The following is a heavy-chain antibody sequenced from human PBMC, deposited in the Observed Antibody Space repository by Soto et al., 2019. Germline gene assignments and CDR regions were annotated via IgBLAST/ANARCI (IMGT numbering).Heavy chain of an antibody. CDR2: IRSKANSYAT. J-gene: IGHJ6*03. V-gene: IGHV3-73*01. CDR3: TRLLEGATTAYYYYYMDV. CDR1: GFTFSGSA. Sequence: GSRRLSCAASGFTFSGSAMHWVRQASGKGLEWVGRIRSKANSYATAYAASVKGRFTISRDDSKNTAYLQMNSLKTEDTAVYYCTRLLEGATTAYYYYYMDVWGKGTTVTVSS. D-gene: IGHD1-26*01.